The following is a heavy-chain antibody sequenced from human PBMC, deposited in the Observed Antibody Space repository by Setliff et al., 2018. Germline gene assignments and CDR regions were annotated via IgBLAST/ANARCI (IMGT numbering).Heavy chain of an antibody. V-gene: IGHV4-34*12. D-gene: IGHD3-9*01. CDR1: GDSLSGYY. CDR2: IMPGRDT. CDR3: VSGTGFTKEPFDY. J-gene: IGHJ4*02. Sequence: SETLSLTCAVYGDSLSGYYWSWIRQSPKKGLEWIGEIMPGRDTLYSPSLESRLTITIDTSKSQFSLSLTSVTAADTSLYYCVSGTGFTKEPFDYWGPGILITVSS.